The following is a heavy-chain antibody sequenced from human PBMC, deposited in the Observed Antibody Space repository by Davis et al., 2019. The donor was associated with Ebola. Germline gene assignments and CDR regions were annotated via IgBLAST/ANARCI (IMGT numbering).Heavy chain of an antibody. Sequence: MPSETLSLTCTVSGGSISSYYWSWIRQPPGKGLEWIGYYYYTGSTYYNPSLKSRVTISVDTSKNQFSLKLSSVTAADTAVYYCARLTIASAPDIVDYWGQGSLVTVSS. CDR2: YYYTGST. CDR1: GGSISSYY. CDR3: ARLTIASAPDIVDY. V-gene: IGHV4-59*08. J-gene: IGHJ4*02. D-gene: IGHD6-13*01.